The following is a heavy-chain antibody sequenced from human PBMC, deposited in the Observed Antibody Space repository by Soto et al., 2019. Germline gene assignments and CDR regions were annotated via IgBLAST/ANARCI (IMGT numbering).Heavy chain of an antibody. Sequence: GESLRLSCEVSGFTFSAYGMHWVRQAPGKGLEWVAAISHDGTNKNYGDSVKGRFTISRDNSKKTLYLQMNSLRPEDTALYYCAKDEYYYSRSGYYIFDSWGQGTLVTVSS. D-gene: IGHD3-22*01. CDR2: ISHDGTNK. CDR1: GFTFSAYG. V-gene: IGHV3-30*18. J-gene: IGHJ4*02. CDR3: AKDEYYYSRSGYYIFDS.